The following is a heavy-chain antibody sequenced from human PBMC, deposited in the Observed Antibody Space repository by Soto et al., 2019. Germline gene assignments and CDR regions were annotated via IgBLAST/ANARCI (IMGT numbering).Heavy chain of an antibody. J-gene: IGHJ4*02. CDR2: ISGGGGGST. V-gene: IGHV3-23*01. CDR3: AAGSGWYPFDY. Sequence: GGSLRLSCAASGFTFSSYAMSWVRQAPGKGLEWVSSISGGGGGSTFYADSVKGRFTISRDNSKNTLYLQMNSLRAEDTAVYYCAAGSGWYPFDYWGQGTLVTSPQ. D-gene: IGHD6-19*01. CDR1: GFTFSSYA.